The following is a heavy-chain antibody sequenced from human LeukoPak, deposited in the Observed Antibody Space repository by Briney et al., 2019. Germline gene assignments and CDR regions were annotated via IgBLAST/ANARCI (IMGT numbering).Heavy chain of an antibody. CDR2: FSSDGSST. Sequence: GGSLRLSCSASGFTFSSSAMYWVRQALGKGLEYASAFSSDGSSTFYADSVKGRFTISRDNSKSMLYLQMSSLRADDTAVYYCVKTLKYYGSGRGLFDSWGQGILVTVSS. CDR3: VKTLKYYGSGRGLFDS. D-gene: IGHD3-10*01. V-gene: IGHV3-64D*06. CDR1: GFTFSSSA. J-gene: IGHJ4*02.